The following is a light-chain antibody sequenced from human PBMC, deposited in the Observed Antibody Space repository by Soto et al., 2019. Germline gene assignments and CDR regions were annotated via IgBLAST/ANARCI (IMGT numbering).Light chain of an antibody. V-gene: IGLV8-61*01. Sequence: QAVVTQEPSLSVSPAGTVTVTCGLNSGSVSTDNYPSWYQQTPGQAPRTLIYSTNIRSSGVPDRFSGSFLGSKAALTITGAQADDESDYYCVLYMGRGISLFGGGTKLTVL. J-gene: IGLJ3*02. CDR2: STN. CDR3: VLYMGRGISL. CDR1: SGSVSTDNY.